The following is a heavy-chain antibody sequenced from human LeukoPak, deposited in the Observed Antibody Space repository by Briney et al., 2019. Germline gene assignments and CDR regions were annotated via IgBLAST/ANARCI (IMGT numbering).Heavy chain of an antibody. CDR1: GGSFSGYY. J-gene: IGHJ4*02. CDR2: INHSGST. V-gene: IGHV4-34*01. D-gene: IGHD2-2*01. Sequence: PSETLSLTCAVYGGSFSGYYWSWIRQPPGKGLEWIGEINHSGSTNYNPSLKSRVTISVDTSKNQFSLKLSSVTAADTAVYYCARGTRSTSCKDWGQGTLVTVSS. CDR3: ARGTRSTSCKD.